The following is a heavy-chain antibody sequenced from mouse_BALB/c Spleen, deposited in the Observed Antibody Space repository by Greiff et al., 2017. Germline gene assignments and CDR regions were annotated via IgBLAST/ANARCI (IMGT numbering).Heavy chain of an antibody. Sequence: EVQLVESGTVLARPGASVKMSCKASGYSFTSYWMHWVKQRPGQGLEWIGAIYPGNSDTSYNQKFKGKAKLTAVTSASTAYMELSSLTNEDSAVYYCTRYGYYPPYAMDYWGQGTSVTVSS. J-gene: IGHJ4*01. V-gene: IGHV1-5*01. D-gene: IGHD2-3*01. CDR2: IYPGNSDT. CDR3: TRYGYYPPYAMDY. CDR1: GYSFTSYW.